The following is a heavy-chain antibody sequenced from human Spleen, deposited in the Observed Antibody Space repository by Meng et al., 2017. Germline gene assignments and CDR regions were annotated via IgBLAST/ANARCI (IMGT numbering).Heavy chain of an antibody. CDR3: ARLTTASGGGFDY. D-gene: IGHD3-16*01. Sequence: SETLSLTCTVSGGSISGYYWSWIRQPPGKGLEWIGFIHHSGNTNYNPSLKSRVTISVDTSKNQFSLNLNSVTAADTAVYYCARLTTASGGGFDYWGQGALVTVSS. CDR2: IHHSGNT. J-gene: IGHJ4*02. CDR1: GGSISGYY. V-gene: IGHV4-59*08.